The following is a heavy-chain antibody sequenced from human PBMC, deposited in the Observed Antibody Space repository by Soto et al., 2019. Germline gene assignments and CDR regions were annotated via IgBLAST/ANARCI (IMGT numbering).Heavy chain of an antibody. CDR1: GFTFSNYG. CDR2: IWYDGSND. Sequence: QVQLVESGGGVVQPGRSLRLSCAASGFTFSNYGMHWVRQAPGKGLECVAIIWYDGSNDYYVDSVKGRFTISRDNSKNTLSLQMNSLRAEDTAVYYCARDRWEFQLFYYGLDVWGQGTTVNVSS. J-gene: IGHJ6*01. D-gene: IGHD1-26*01. V-gene: IGHV3-33*01. CDR3: ARDRWEFQLFYYGLDV.